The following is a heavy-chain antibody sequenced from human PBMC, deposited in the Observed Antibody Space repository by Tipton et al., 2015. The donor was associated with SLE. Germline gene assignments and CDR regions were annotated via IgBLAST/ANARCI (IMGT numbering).Heavy chain of an antibody. Sequence: SLRLSCAASGFTFSSYGMHWVRQAPGEGLEWVAVIWYDGSNKYYADSVKGRFTISRDNSKNTLYLQMNSLRAEDTAVYYCASELVPAYGMDVWGQGTTVTVSS. D-gene: IGHD6-6*01. V-gene: IGHV3-33*01. J-gene: IGHJ6*02. CDR1: GFTFSSYG. CDR3: ASELVPAYGMDV. CDR2: IWYDGSNK.